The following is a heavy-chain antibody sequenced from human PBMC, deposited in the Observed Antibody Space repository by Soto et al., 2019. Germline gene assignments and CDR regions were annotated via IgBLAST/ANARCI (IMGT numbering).Heavy chain of an antibody. D-gene: IGHD1-26*01. CDR3: AEMGARRYYGMVV. V-gene: IGHV1-69*02. Sequence: GASVKVSCKASGGTFSSYTISWVRQAPGQGLEWMGRIIPILGIANYAQKFQGRVTITADKSTSTAYMELSSLRSEDTAVYYCAEMGARRYYGMVVWGQGTTVTVSS. CDR2: IIPILGIA. J-gene: IGHJ6*02. CDR1: GGTFSSYT.